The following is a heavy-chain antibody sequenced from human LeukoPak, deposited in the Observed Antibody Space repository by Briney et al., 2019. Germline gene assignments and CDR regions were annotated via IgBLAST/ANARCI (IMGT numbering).Heavy chain of an antibody. CDR1: GFSLSSSW. V-gene: IGHV3-74*01. Sequence: GGSLRLSCAASGFSLSSSWIHWVRQAPGKGLVWVSRITADGSTTIYADSVKGRFTISRDDAKNTLYLQMNSLRAEDTAVYYCARVGLGQQLVLRAFDIWGQGTMVTVSS. J-gene: IGHJ3*02. D-gene: IGHD6-13*01. CDR3: ARVGLGQQLVLRAFDI. CDR2: ITADGSTT.